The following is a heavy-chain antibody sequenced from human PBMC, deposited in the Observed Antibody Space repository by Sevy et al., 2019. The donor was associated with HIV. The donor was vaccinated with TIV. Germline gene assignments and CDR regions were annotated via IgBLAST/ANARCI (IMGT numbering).Heavy chain of an antibody. CDR1: GFTFSSYS. J-gene: IGHJ3*02. CDR2: ISSSSSYI. D-gene: IGHD3-16*01. V-gene: IGHV3-21*01. Sequence: GGYLRLSCAASGFTFSSYSMNWVRQAPGKGLEWVSSISSSSSYIYYTDSVKGRFTISRDNAKNSLYLQMNSLRAEDTAVYYCARDRDMITVGVGEAFDIWGQGTMVTVSS. CDR3: ARDRDMITVGVGEAFDI.